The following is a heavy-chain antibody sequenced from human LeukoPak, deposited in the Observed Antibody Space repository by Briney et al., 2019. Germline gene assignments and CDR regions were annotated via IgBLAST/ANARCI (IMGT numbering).Heavy chain of an antibody. CDR2: ISGGGDGT. CDR1: GFTFSTYA. CDR3: AKDLHGSGTYFDY. V-gene: IGHV3-23*01. D-gene: IGHD3-10*01. J-gene: IGHJ4*02. Sequence: GGSLRLSCAASGFTFSTYAMTWVRQDPGEGLEWVSTISGGGDGTHYADSVKGRFTISRDNSKNTLYLQMSNLRTDDTAVYYCAKDLHGSGTYFDYWGQGTLVPVSS.